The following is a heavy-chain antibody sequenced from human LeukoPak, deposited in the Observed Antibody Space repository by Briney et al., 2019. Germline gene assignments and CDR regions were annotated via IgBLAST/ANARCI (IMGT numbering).Heavy chain of an antibody. J-gene: IGHJ4*02. D-gene: IGHD3-22*01. CDR2: ISGSGGST. V-gene: IGHV3-23*01. CDR1: GFTFSSYA. Sequence: GGSLRLSXAASGFTFSSYAMSWVRQAPGKGLEWVSAISGSGGSTYYADSVKGRFTISRDNSKNTLYLQMNSLRAEDTAVYYCAKDSLEYYYDSSGYYPTDYWGQGTLVTVSS. CDR3: AKDSLEYYYDSSGYYPTDY.